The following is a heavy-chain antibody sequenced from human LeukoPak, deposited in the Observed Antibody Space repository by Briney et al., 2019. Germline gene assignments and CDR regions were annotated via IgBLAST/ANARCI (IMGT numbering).Heavy chain of an antibody. CDR1: GGSFSGYY. CDR3: ARGGEIYNWNGEQKNWFDP. Sequence: PSETLSLTCAVYGGSFSGYYWSWIRQPPGKGLEWIGEINHSGSTNYNPSLKSRVTISVDTSKNQFSLKLSSVTAADTAAYYCARGGEIYNWNGEQKNWFDPWGQGTLVTVSS. CDR2: INHSGST. V-gene: IGHV4-34*01. D-gene: IGHD1-20*01. J-gene: IGHJ5*02.